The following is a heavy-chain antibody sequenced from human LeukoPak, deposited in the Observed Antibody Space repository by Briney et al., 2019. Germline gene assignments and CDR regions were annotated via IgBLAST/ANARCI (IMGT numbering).Heavy chain of an antibody. CDR1: GFTFSSYW. D-gene: IGHD2-2*01. Sequence: GGSLRLSCAASGFTFSSYWMHWVRQAPGKGLVWVSRIKTDGSSTSYADSVKGRFTISRDNSKNTLYLQMNSLRAEDTAVYYCAKHLGCSSTSCYPYYYYGMDVWGQGTTVTVSS. CDR3: AKHLGCSSTSCYPYYYYGMDV. J-gene: IGHJ6*02. V-gene: IGHV3-74*01. CDR2: IKTDGSST.